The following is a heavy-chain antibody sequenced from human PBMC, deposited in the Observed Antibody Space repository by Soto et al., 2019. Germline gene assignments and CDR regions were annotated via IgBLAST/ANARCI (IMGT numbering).Heavy chain of an antibody. CDR3: GSVRPSGYVLS. CDR1: GGSFSGYY. J-gene: IGHJ5*02. Sequence: SETLSLTCAVYGGSFSGYYWSWIRQPPGKGLEWIGEINHSGSTNYNPSLKSRVTISIDTSKNQFSLSLASVTAADTAFYYCGSVRPSGYVLSWGQGTLVTVSS. V-gene: IGHV4-34*06. D-gene: IGHD6-25*01. CDR2: INHSGST.